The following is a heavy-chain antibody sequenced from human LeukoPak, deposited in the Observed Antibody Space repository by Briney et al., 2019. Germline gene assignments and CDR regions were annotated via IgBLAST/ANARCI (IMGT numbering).Heavy chain of an antibody. CDR2: ISGSGGST. CDR3: AKGRCTNGVCPIDY. V-gene: IGHV3-23*01. D-gene: IGHD2-8*01. Sequence: TGGSLRLSCAASGFTFSSYAMSWVRQAPGKGLEWVSAISGSGGSTYYADSVKGRFTISRDNSKNTLYLQMNSLRAEDTAVYYCAKGRCTNGVCPIDYWGQGTLVTVSS. J-gene: IGHJ4*02. CDR1: GFTFSSYA.